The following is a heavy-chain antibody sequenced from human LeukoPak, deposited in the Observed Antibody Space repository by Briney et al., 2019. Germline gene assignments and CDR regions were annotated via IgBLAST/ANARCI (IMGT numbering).Heavy chain of an antibody. J-gene: IGHJ4*02. V-gene: IGHV3-43*02. CDR3: AKDVSGSIDS. D-gene: IGHD5/OR15-5a*01. CDR1: GFTFSDYN. CDR2: ISGDGGRT. Sequence: GGSLRLSCAASGFTFSDYNMHWVRQVPGKGLEWVSIISGDGGRTSYADSVKGRVTISRDNSKNSLYLQMNSLRTEDTAFYYCAKDVSGSIDSWGQGTLVTVSS.